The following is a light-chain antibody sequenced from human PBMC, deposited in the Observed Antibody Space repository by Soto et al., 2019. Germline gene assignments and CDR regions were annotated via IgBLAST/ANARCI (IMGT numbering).Light chain of an antibody. CDR2: AAS. Sequence: EIVLTQSPGTLSLSPGERATLSCRASQSVSSSYLVWHQQKPGQAPRLLIYAASRRATGIPDRFSGSGSGTDFTLTISRLEPEDFAVYYCQQRSNWWTFGQGTKVDIK. CDR3: QQRSNWWT. CDR1: QSVSSSY. V-gene: IGKV3D-20*02. J-gene: IGKJ1*01.